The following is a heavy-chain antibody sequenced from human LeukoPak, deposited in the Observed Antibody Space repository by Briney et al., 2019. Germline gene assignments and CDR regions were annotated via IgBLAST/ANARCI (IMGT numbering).Heavy chain of an antibody. J-gene: IGHJ4*02. CDR3: ARAGYSSSNFDY. CDR1: GGSISSYY. CDR2: IYYSGST. D-gene: IGHD6-13*01. V-gene: IGHV4-59*01. Sequence: PSETLSLTCTVSGGSISSYYWSWLRQPPGKGLKWIGYIYYSGSTNYNPSLKSRVTISVDTSKNQFSLKLSSVTAADTAVCYCARAGYSSSNFDYWGQGTLVTVSS.